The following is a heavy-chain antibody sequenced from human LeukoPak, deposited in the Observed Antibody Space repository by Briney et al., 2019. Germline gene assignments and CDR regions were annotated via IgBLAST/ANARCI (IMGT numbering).Heavy chain of an antibody. CDR3: ARIAVADRWRDY. Sequence: GGSLRLSCVASGFPFSSYWMTWVRQAPGKGLEWVANIKQDGSKKSYVDSVKGRFTISRDNAKNSLYLQMNSLRAEDTAVYYCARIAVADRWRDYWGQGTLVTVSS. D-gene: IGHD6-19*01. CDR1: GFPFSSYW. J-gene: IGHJ4*02. CDR2: IKQDGSKK. V-gene: IGHV3-7*03.